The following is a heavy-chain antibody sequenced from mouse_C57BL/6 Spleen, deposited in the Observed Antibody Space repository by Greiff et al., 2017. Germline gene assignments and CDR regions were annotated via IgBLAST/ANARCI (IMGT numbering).Heavy chain of an antibody. CDR3: ARGGYDYAYWYFDV. Sequence: QVQLQQPGAELVMPGASVKLSCKASGYTFTSYWMHWVKQRPGQGLEWIGEIDPSDSYTNYNQKFKGKSTLTVDKSSSTAYMQLSSLTSEDSAVYYCARGGYDYAYWYFDVWDTGTTVTVSS. V-gene: IGHV1-69*01. D-gene: IGHD2-4*01. J-gene: IGHJ1*03. CDR1: GYTFTSYW. CDR2: IDPSDSYT.